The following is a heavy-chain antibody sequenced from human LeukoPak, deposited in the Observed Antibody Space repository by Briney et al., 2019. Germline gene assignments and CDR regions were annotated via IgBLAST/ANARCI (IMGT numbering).Heavy chain of an antibody. V-gene: IGHV3-30*04. J-gene: IGHJ5*02. Sequence: GGSLRLSCAASGFTFSSYAMHWVRQAPGKGLEWVAVISYDGSNKYYADSVKGRFTISRDNSKNTLYLQMNSLRAEDTAVYYCARRGTIAVPVFWSDPWGQGTLVIVSS. D-gene: IGHD6-19*01. CDR3: ARRGTIAVPVFWSDP. CDR1: GFTFSSYA. CDR2: ISYDGSNK.